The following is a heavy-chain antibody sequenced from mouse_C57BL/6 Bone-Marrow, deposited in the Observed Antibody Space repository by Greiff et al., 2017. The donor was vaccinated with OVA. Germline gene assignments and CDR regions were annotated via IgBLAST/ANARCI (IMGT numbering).Heavy chain of an antibody. D-gene: IGHD1-1*01. J-gene: IGHJ1*03. CDR3: ARDYYGSSYWYFDV. Sequence: EVKLMESGPGLVKPSQSLSLTCSVTGYSITSGYYWNWIRQFPGNKLEWMGYISYDGSNNYNPSLKNRISITRDTSKNQFFLKLNSVTTEDTATYYCARDYYGSSYWYFDVWGTGTTVTVSS. CDR2: ISYDGSN. V-gene: IGHV3-6*01. CDR1: GYSITSGYY.